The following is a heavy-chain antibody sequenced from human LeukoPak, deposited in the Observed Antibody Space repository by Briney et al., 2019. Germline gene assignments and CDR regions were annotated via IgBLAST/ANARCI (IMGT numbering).Heavy chain of an antibody. J-gene: IGHJ4*02. CDR1: GFTFSSYE. CDR3: AKGRGYYFDY. Sequence: PGGSLRLSCAASGFTFSSYEMNWVRQAPGKGLEWVSYISSSGSTIYYADSVKGRFTISRDNAKNSLYLQMNSLRAEDTALYYCAKGRGYYFDYWGQGTLVTVSS. D-gene: IGHD5-24*01. V-gene: IGHV3-48*03. CDR2: ISSSGSTI.